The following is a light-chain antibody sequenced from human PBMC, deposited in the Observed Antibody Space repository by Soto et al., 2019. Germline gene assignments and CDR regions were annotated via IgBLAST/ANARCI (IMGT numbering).Light chain of an antibody. V-gene: IGKV3-15*01. CDR1: QIVSSD. Sequence: EIVMTQSPATLSVSPGERATLSCRASQIVSSDLAWYQQKFGQXHRXXIYAASTRATGIPARFSGSGSGTELTITISSLQSEDFEVYYWQQYNNWPRTFGQGTKVDIK. CDR2: AAS. CDR3: QQYNNWPRT. J-gene: IGKJ1*01.